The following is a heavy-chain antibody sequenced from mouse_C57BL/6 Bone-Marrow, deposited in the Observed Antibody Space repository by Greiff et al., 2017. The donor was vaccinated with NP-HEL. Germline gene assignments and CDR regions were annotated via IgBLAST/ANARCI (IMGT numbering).Heavy chain of an antibody. CDR1: GYTFTDYN. CDR2: INPNNGGT. V-gene: IGHV1-18*01. J-gene: IGHJ1*03. Sequence: EVMLQQSGPELVKPGASVKIPCKASGYTFTDYNMDWVKQSHGKSLEWIGDINPNNGGTIYNQKFKGKATLTVDKTSSTEYMELRSLTSEDTAVYYCARKDWDSWYFDVWGTGTTVTVSS. D-gene: IGHD4-1*01. CDR3: ARKDWDSWYFDV.